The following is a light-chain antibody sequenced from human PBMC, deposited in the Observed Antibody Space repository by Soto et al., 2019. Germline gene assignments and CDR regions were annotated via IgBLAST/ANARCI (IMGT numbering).Light chain of an antibody. CDR2: AAS. CDR1: QSISVY. V-gene: IGKV1-39*01. Sequence: DIQMTQSPPSLSASVGDRVTITCRASQSISVYLNWYQVKPGRAPKLLIHAASNLQTGVPSSFSGSGSGTDFTLPISSLQPEDFATYFCHQTYDNPWTFGQGTEVEVK. CDR3: HQTYDNPWT. J-gene: IGKJ1*01.